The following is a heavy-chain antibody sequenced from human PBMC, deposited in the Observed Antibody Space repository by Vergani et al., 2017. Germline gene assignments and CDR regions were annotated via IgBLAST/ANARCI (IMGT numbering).Heavy chain of an antibody. J-gene: IGHJ4*02. Sequence: QVQLVQSGAEVKKPGSSVKVSCKASGGTFSSYAISWVRPAAGQGLEWMGGIITIFGTANYAQKFQGRGTITADESTRTAYMELSSLRSEDTAVYYCARSGGYYYDISGYYYGYWGQGTLVTVSS. CDR3: ARSGGYYYDISGYYYGY. CDR2: IITIFGTA. CDR1: GGTFSSYA. D-gene: IGHD3-22*01. V-gene: IGHV1-69*01.